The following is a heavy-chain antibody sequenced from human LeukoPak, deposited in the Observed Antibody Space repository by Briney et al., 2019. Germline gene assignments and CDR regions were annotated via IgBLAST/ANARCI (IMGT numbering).Heavy chain of an antibody. CDR1: VFTFTIYA. V-gene: IGHV3-23*01. Sequence: GGSLRLSCAPSVFTFTIYAMSWVRQAPGKGLEWVSAITGSGGSTYYAASVKGRFTIYRDNSKNTLYLQMNSLRAEDTALYYCATLHTWGQGTLVTVSS. CDR2: ITGSGGST. CDR3: ATLHT. J-gene: IGHJ4*02.